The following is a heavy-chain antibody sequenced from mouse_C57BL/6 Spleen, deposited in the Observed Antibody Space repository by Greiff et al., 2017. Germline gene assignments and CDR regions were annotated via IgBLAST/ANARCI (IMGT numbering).Heavy chain of an antibody. CDR3: ARGGGTYGAMGG. Sequence: QVQLQQPGAELVRPGSSVKLSCKASGYTFTSYWMHWVKQRPIQGLEWIGNIDPSDSETHYNQKFKDKATLTADKSSSTAYMQLSSLTSEDSAVYSCARGGGTYGAMGGWGQGTSVTVSS. D-gene: IGHD5-1*01. CDR1: GYTFTSYW. V-gene: IGHV1-52*01. J-gene: IGHJ4*01. CDR2: IDPSDSET.